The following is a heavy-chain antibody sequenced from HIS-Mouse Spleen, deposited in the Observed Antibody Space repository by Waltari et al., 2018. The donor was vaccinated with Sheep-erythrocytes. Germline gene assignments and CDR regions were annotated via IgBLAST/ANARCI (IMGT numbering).Heavy chain of an antibody. Sequence: EVQLLESGGGLVQPGGSLRLSCAASGFTFSSYAMSWVRQAPGKGREWVSAFSGSGGSTYYADSVKGRFTISRDNSKKTLYLQMNSLRAEDTAVYYCAKDVSPGPNSGYDYWGQGTLVTVSS. CDR2: FSGSGGST. CDR3: AKDVSPGPNSGYDY. J-gene: IGHJ4*02. D-gene: IGHD5-12*01. V-gene: IGHV3-23*01. CDR1: GFTFSSYA.